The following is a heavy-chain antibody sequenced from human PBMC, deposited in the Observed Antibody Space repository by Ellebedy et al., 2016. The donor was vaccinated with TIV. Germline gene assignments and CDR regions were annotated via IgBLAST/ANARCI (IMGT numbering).Heavy chain of an antibody. CDR1: GFTFSSYG. CDR3: VRDKQDYGGGYYFDGMDV. D-gene: IGHD4-23*01. J-gene: IGHJ6*02. V-gene: IGHV3-74*01. Sequence: GESLKISCAASGFTFSSYGMHWVRQPPGKGLVWVSRIATDGSSTTYADSVKGRFSISRDNAKNTLYLHMSSLRAEDTAVYYCVRDKQDYGGGYYFDGMDVWGQGTMVTISS. CDR2: IATDGSST.